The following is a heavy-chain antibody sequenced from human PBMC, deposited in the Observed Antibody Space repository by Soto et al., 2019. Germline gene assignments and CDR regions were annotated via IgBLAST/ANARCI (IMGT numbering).Heavy chain of an antibody. D-gene: IGHD6-13*01. V-gene: IGHV4-31*03. J-gene: IGHJ4*02. CDR3: ARESSSSGAWRGY. CDR1: GGSISSGGYY. Sequence: SETLSLTCTVSGGSISSGGYYWSWIRQHPGKGLEWIGYIYYSGSTYYNPSLKSRVTISVDTSKNQFSLKLSSVTAADTAVYYCARESSSSGAWRGYWGQGTLVTVSS. CDR2: IYYSGST.